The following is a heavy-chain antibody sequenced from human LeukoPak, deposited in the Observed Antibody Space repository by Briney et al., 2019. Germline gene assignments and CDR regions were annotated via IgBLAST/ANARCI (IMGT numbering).Heavy chain of an antibody. CDR1: GDSISSYY. CDR3: ARDRHGDKYHDAFDI. V-gene: IGHV4-4*07. J-gene: IGHJ3*02. Sequence: SSETLSLTCTVSGDSISSYYWSWIRQPAGKGLEWIGRIYTSGSTNYNPSLKSRVTMSVDTSKNQFSLKLSSVTAADTAVYYCARDRHGDKYHDAFDIWGQGTMVTVSS. D-gene: IGHD4-17*01. CDR2: IYTSGST.